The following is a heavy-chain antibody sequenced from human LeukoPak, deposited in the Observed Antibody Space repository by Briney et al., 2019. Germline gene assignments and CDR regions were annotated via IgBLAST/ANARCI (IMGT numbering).Heavy chain of an antibody. CDR2: IYYSGST. CDR3: AGGAYYYYGMDV. J-gene: IGHJ6*02. Sequence: SETLSLIRTVSGGSMSRYYWSWIRQPPGKGLEGIGYIYYSGSTNYNPSRKSRVTISVDTSKNQFSLKLSSVTAADTAVYYCAGGAYYYYGMDVWGQGTTVTVSS. V-gene: IGHV4-59*01. CDR1: GGSMSRYY.